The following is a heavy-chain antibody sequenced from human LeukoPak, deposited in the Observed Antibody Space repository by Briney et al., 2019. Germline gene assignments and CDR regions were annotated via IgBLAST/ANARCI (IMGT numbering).Heavy chain of an antibody. D-gene: IGHD2-15*01. CDR1: GFTFSSYW. J-gene: IGHJ3*02. CDR2: VKQDGSEK. CDR3: ARVRGILGYCSGGSCFFDAFDI. Sequence: GGSLRLSRAASGFTFSSYWMSWVRQAPGKGLEWVANVKQDGSEKYYVDSVKGRFTISRDNAENSLYLQMNSLRAEDTAVYYCARVRGILGYCSGGSCFFDAFDIWGQGTMVTVSS. V-gene: IGHV3-7*01.